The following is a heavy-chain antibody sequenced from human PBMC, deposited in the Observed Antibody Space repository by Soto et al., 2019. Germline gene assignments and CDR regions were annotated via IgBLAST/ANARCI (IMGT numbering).Heavy chain of an antibody. CDR3: AKDRSGYYDRPTNWFDP. Sequence: PGGSLRLSCAASGFTFSSYGMHWVRQAPGKGLEWVAVISYDGSNKYYADSVKGRFTISRDNSKNTLYLQMNSLRAEDTAVYYCAKDRSGYYDRPTNWFDPWGQGTLVTVSS. J-gene: IGHJ5*02. CDR1: GFTFSSYG. D-gene: IGHD3-22*01. V-gene: IGHV3-30*18. CDR2: ISYDGSNK.